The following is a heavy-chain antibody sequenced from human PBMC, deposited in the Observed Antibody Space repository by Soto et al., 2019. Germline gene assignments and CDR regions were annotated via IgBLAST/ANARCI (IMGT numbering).Heavy chain of an antibody. CDR3: AKDQPERGGYNGYY. D-gene: IGHD5-12*01. CDR2: ISGSGGGT. Sequence: GGSLRLSCAASGFTFSSYAMSWVRQAPGKGLEWVSAISGSGGGTYYADSVKGRFTISRDNSKNTLYLQMNSLRAEDTAVYYSAKDQPERGGYNGYYWGQGTLVTVSS. CDR1: GFTFSSYA. V-gene: IGHV3-23*01. J-gene: IGHJ4*02.